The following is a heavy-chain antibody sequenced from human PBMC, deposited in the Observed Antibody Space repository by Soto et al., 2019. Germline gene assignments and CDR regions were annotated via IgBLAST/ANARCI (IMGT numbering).Heavy chain of an antibody. J-gene: IGHJ6*03. D-gene: IGHD2-2*01. Sequence: GGSLRLSCAASGFTFSKAWMSWVRQAPGKGLEWVGRIKSKTDGGTTDYAAPVKGRFTISRDDSKNTLYLQMNSLKTEDTAVYYCTTIVVPAAKNYYYYMDVWGKGTTVTVSS. CDR1: GFTFSKAW. CDR3: TTIVVPAAKNYYYYMDV. CDR2: IKSKTDGGTT. V-gene: IGHV3-15*01.